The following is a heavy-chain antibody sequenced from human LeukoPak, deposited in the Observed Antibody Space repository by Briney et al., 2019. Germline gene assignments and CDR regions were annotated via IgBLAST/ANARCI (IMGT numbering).Heavy chain of an antibody. D-gene: IGHD3-3*01. J-gene: IGHJ5*02. Sequence: ASVKVSCKASGYTITGYYMHWVRQAPGQGLEWMGWINPNSGGINYAQKFQGRVTMTRDTSISTAYMELSSLRAEDTAVYYCAKDLGYYDFWSGYHPQNWFDPWGQGTLVTVSS. V-gene: IGHV1-2*02. CDR1: GYTITGYY. CDR2: INPNSGGI. CDR3: AKDLGYYDFWSGYHPQNWFDP.